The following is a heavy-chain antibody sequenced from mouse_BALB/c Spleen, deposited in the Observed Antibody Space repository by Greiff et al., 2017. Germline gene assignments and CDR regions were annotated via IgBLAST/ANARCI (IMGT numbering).Heavy chain of an antibody. CDR3: ARHEDRYFFDY. J-gene: IGHJ2*01. D-gene: IGHD2-14*01. CDR2: ISSGGSYT. V-gene: IGHV5-9-3*01. CDR1: GFTFSSYA. Sequence: EVHLVESGGGLVKPGGSLKLSCAASGFTFSSYAMSWVRQTPEKRLEWVATISSGGSYTYYPDSVKGRFTISRDNAKNTLYLQMSSLRSEDTAMYYCARHEDRYFFDYWGQGTTLTVSS.